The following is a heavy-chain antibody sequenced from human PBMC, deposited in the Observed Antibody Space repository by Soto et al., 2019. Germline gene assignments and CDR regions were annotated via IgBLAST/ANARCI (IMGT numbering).Heavy chain of an antibody. CDR3: ARHSSAYYYDSSGYYFDY. CDR2: IYYSGST. CDR1: GGSISSSSYY. Sequence: SETLSLTCTVSGGSISSSSYYWGWIRQPPGKGLEWIGSIYYSGSTYYNPSLKSRVTISVDTSKNQFSLKLSSVTAADTAVYYCARHSSAYYYDSSGYYFDYWGQGTLVTAPQ. V-gene: IGHV4-39*01. D-gene: IGHD3-22*01. J-gene: IGHJ4*02.